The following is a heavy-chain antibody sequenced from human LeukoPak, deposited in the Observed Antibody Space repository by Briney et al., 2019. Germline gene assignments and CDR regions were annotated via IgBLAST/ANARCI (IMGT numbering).Heavy chain of an antibody. CDR3: ARSVYYDSSGYY. D-gene: IGHD3-22*01. V-gene: IGHV1-69*05. J-gene: IGHJ4*02. Sequence: VKVSCKASGGTFSSYAISWVRQAPGQGLEWMGRIIPIFGTANYAQKFQGRVTITTDESTSTAYMELSSLRSEDTAVYYCARSVYYDSSGYYWGQGTLVTVSS. CDR2: IIPIFGTA. CDR1: GGTFSSYA.